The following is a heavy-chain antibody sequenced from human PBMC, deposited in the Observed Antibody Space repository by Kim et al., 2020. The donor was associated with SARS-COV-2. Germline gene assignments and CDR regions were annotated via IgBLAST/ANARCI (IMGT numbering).Heavy chain of an antibody. J-gene: IGHJ6*02. Sequence: SETLSLTCAVYGGSFSGYYWSWIRQPPGKGLEWIGEINHSGSTNYNPSLKSRVTISVDTSKNQFSLKLSSVTAADTAVYYCAIPQKDYYYYYGMDVWGQGATVTVSS. CDR2: INHSGST. CDR1: GGSFSGYY. CDR3: AIPQKDYYYYYGMDV. V-gene: IGHV4-34*01.